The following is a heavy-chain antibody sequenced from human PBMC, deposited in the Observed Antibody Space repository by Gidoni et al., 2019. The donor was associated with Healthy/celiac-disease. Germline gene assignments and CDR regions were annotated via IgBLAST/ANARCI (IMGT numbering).Heavy chain of an antibody. CDR2: ISGSGGST. CDR1: GFPFSRYA. CDR3: AKDLYYYMDV. J-gene: IGHJ6*03. Sequence: EVQLLESGGGLVQPGGSLRLSCAASGFPFSRYAMSWVRQAPGKGLEWVSAISGSGGSTYYADSVKGRFTISRDNSKTTLYLQMNSLRAEDTAVYYCAKDLYYYMDVWGKGTTVTVSS. V-gene: IGHV3-23*01.